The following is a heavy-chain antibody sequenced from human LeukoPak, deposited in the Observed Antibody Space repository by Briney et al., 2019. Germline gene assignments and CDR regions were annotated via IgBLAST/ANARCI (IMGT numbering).Heavy chain of an antibody. V-gene: IGHV4-34*01. Sequence: SETLSLTCAVYGGSFSGYYWSWIRQPPGKGLEWIGEINHSGSTNYNPSLKSRVTISVDTSKNQFSLKLSSVTAADTAVYYCARRPDGGAFDIWGQGTMVTVSS. J-gene: IGHJ3*02. CDR2: INHSGST. D-gene: IGHD3-10*01. CDR3: ARRPDGGAFDI. CDR1: GGSFSGYY.